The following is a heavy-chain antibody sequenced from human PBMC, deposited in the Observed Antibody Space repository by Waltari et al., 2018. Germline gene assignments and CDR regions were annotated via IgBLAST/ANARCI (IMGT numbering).Heavy chain of an antibody. CDR1: GGTFSRYA. J-gene: IGHJ4*02. CDR2: IIPIFGTA. CDR3: ARVDYDSSGYYSFDY. V-gene: IGHV1-69*13. Sequence: QVQLVQSGAEVKKPGSSVKVSCTASGGTFSRYAISWVRQAHGQGLEWMGGIIPIFGTANYAQKFQGRVTITADESTSTAYMELSSLRSEDTAVYYCARVDYDSSGYYSFDYWGQGTLVTVSS. D-gene: IGHD3-22*01.